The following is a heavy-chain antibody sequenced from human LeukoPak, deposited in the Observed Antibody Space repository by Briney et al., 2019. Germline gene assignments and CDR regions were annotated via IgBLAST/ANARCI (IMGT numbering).Heavy chain of an antibody. CDR1: GFTLRTFG. CDR3: AKPIYGSGTYYNVFFYAMDV. CDR2: ISDDGSHK. V-gene: IGHV3-30*18. J-gene: IGHJ6*02. D-gene: IGHD3-10*01. Sequence: GRPLRLSCEASGFTLRTFGMHWVRQAPGKGLEWVAIISDDGSHKDYADSVKGRFTISRDNSKNTLYLQMNSLRAEDTAVYYCAKPIYGSGTYYNVFFYAMDVWGQGTTVTVPS.